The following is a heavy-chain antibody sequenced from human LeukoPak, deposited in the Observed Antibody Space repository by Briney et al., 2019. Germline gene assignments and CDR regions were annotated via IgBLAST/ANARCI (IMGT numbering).Heavy chain of an antibody. CDR3: ARGRVTAVAGSDY. V-gene: IGHV3-21*01. Sequence: GSLRLSCAASGFTFSSYSMNWVRQAPGKGLEWVSSISSSSSYIYYADSVKGRFTISRDNAKNSLYLQMNSLRAEDTAVYYCARGRVTAVAGSDYWGQGTLVTVSS. J-gene: IGHJ4*02. D-gene: IGHD6-19*01. CDR2: ISSSSSYI. CDR1: GFTFSSYS.